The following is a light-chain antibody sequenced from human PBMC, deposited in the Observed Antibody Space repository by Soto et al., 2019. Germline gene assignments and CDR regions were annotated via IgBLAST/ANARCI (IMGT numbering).Light chain of an antibody. CDR3: AAWDDSLSGWM. Sequence: QSVLTQPPSASETPGQRVTIYCSGSSSNVGANHVYWYQHLPGTAPKLLIYRNVLRPSGVPDRFSASKSGTSASLAISGLLSEDEADYYCAAWDDSLSGWMFGGGTQLTVL. CDR2: RNV. V-gene: IGLV1-47*01. CDR1: SSNVGANH. J-gene: IGLJ3*02.